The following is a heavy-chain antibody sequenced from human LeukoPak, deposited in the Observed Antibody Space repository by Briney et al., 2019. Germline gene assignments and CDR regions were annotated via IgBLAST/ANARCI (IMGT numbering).Heavy chain of an antibody. V-gene: IGHV5-51*01. CDR3: ARHTAFSDISSCFDP. J-gene: IGHJ5*02. CDR2: IYAGDSQT. D-gene: IGHD3-9*01. CDR1: GYSFTSYW. Sequence: GESLKISCKGSGYSFTSYWIAWVRQMPGKGLEWVGIIYAGDSQTRYSPSFQGQVTISADKSISTAYLQWSSLKASDTAMYYCARHTAFSDISSCFDPWGQGTLVTVSS.